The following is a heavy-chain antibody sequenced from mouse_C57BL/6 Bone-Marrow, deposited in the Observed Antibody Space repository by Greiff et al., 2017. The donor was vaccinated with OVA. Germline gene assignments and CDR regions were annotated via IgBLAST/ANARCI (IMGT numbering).Heavy chain of an antibody. CDR3: ARTRDGYYSWFAD. J-gene: IGHJ3*01. CDR1: GYTFTDYY. V-gene: IGHV1-26*01. CDR2: INPNNGGT. Sequence: EVQLQQSGPELVKPGASVKISCKASGYTFTDYYMNWVKQSHGKSLEWIGDINPNNGGTSYNQKFKGKATLTVDKSSSTAYMELRSLTSEDSAVYYGARTRDGYYSWFADWGQGTLVTVSA. D-gene: IGHD2-3*01.